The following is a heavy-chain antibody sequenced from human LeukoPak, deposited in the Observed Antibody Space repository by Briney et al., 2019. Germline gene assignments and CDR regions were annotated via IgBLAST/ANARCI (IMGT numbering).Heavy chain of an antibody. CDR3: ASQYYDFWSGWGPYYFDY. V-gene: IGHV4-59*08. D-gene: IGHD3-3*01. Sequence: PSETLSLTCSVSSGFISSYYWTWIRQSPGKGLEWIGYIYYTGSTSYNPSLQSRVTISVDTSKNQFSLKLSSVTAADTAVYYCASQYYDFWSGWGPYYFDYWGQGTLVTVSS. CDR2: IYYTGST. J-gene: IGHJ4*02. CDR1: SGFISSYY.